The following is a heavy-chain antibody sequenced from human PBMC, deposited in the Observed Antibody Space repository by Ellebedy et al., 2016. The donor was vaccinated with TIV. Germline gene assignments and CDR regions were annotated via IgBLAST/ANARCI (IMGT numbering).Heavy chain of an antibody. V-gene: IGHV3-48*02. CDR1: GFTFSSYS. D-gene: IGHD3-3*01. Sequence: GGSLRLXXAASGFTFSSYSMNWVRQAPGKGLEWVSYISSSSSTIYYADSVKGRFTISRDNAKNSLYLQMNSLGDEDTAVYYCARVRSSGYYRGHMDVWGQGTTVTVSS. CDR2: ISSSSSTI. J-gene: IGHJ6*02. CDR3: ARVRSSGYYRGHMDV.